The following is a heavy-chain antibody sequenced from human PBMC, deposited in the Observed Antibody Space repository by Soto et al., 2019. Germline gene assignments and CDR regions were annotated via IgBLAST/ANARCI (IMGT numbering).Heavy chain of an antibody. CDR1: GASVNSGSYY. V-gene: IGHV4-61*01. CDR2: IYFTGST. CDR3: ARMTTVTKIDY. Sequence: QVQLQESGPGLVKPSETLFLTCSVSGASVNSGSYYWTWVRQPPGKGLEFIGYIYFTGSTNYNPSLKSRATISVDPSKIPFSLTLTSVTAADTAMYYCARMTTVTKIDYWGQGTPVSVSS. D-gene: IGHD4-17*01. J-gene: IGHJ4*02.